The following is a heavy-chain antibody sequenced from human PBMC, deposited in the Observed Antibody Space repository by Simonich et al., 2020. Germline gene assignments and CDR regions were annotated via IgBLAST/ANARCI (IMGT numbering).Heavy chain of an antibody. Sequence: EVQLVESGGGLVQPGGSLRLSCAASGFTFSSYWMSWVRQAPGKGLEVGANIKQDGSEKYYVDSVKGRFTISRDNAKNSRYLQMNSLRAEDTAVYYCAREGIAARDAFDIWGQGTMVTVSS. D-gene: IGHD6-6*01. CDR1: GFTFSSYW. J-gene: IGHJ3*02. CDR3: AREGIAARDAFDI. CDR2: IKQDGSEK. V-gene: IGHV3-7*01.